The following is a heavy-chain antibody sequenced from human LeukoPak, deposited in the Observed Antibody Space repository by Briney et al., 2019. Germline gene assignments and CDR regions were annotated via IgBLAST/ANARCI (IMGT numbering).Heavy chain of an antibody. Sequence: GRSLRLSCAASGFTFYDYAMHWVRQATGKGLEWVSGISWNSGSIGYADSVKGRFTISRDNAKNSLYLQMNSLRAEDTALYYCAKDISDSSSSGFDYWGQGTLVTVSS. CDR3: AKDISDSSSSGFDY. J-gene: IGHJ4*02. D-gene: IGHD6-6*01. CDR1: GFTFYDYA. CDR2: ISWNSGSI. V-gene: IGHV3-9*01.